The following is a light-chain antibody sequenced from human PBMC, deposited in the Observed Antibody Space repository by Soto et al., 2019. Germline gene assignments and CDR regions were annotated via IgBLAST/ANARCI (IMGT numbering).Light chain of an antibody. Sequence: QSALTQPASVSASPGQSITISCNGTSSDVGGSNFVSWYQQHPGKPPKLIIYDVATRPSGVSNRFSGSKSGSTASLIISRLQTEDEADYHCVSFTSSTTYVFGSGTKLTVL. CDR1: SSDVGGSNF. J-gene: IGLJ1*01. CDR2: DVA. CDR3: VSFTSSTTYV. V-gene: IGLV2-14*03.